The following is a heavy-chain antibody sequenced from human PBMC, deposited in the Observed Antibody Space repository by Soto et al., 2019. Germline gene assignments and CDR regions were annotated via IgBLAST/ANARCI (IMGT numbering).Heavy chain of an antibody. V-gene: IGHV3-23*01. D-gene: IGHD2-2*01. J-gene: IGHJ6*02. CDR1: GFTFSSCA. Sequence: GSLRLSCAASGFTFSSCAMGWVRQAPGKGLEWVAHISGRGDTTYYADSVKGRFTISRDNFKSTLYLQMNSLRADDTAVYYCAGPVPAATHYDYYDMDVWGQGTTVTVSS. CDR2: ISGRGDTT. CDR3: AGPVPAATHYDYYDMDV.